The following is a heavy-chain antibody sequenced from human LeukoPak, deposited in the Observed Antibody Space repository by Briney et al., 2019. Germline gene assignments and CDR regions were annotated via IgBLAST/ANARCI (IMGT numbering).Heavy chain of an antibody. CDR3: ARHGYSSSWSYYYYGMDV. V-gene: IGHV4-59*08. CDR2: IYYSGST. CDR1: GGSISSYY. D-gene: IGHD6-13*01. J-gene: IGHJ6*02. Sequence: SETLSLTCTVSGGSISSYYWSWIRQPPGKGLEWIGYIYYSGSTNYNPSLKSRVTISVDTSKNQFSLKLSSVTAADTAVYYCARHGYSSSWSYYYYGMDVWGQGTTVTVSS.